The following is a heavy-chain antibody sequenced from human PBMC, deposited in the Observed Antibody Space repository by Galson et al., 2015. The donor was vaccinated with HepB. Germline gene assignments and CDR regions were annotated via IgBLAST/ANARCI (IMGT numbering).Heavy chain of an antibody. CDR2: ISYDGSNK. CDR1: GFTFSSYA. Sequence: SLRLSCAASGFTFSSYAMHWVRQAPGKGLEWVAVISYDGSNKYYADSVKGRFTISRDNSKNTLYLQMNSLRAEDTAVYYCARDQRRKITMTSTAHYYYGMDVWGQGTTVTVSS. CDR3: ARDQRRKITMTSTAHYYYGMDV. D-gene: IGHD3-22*01. V-gene: IGHV3-30*04. J-gene: IGHJ6*02.